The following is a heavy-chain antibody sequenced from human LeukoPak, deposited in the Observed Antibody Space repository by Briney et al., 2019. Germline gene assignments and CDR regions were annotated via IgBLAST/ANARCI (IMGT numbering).Heavy chain of an antibody. CDR1: GFTFRDYA. CDR3: ARGGEVTMIVGERYFDL. Sequence: PGGSLRLSCAASGFTFRDYAMHWVRQAPGKGLEYVSAISSNGGSTYYANSVKGRFTISRDNSKNTLYLQMGSLRAEDMAVYYCARGGEVTMIVGERYFDLWGRGTLVTVSS. J-gene: IGHJ2*01. CDR2: ISSNGGST. V-gene: IGHV3-64*01. D-gene: IGHD3-22*01.